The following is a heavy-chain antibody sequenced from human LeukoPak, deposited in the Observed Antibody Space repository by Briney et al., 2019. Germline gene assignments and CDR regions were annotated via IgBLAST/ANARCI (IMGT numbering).Heavy chain of an antibody. J-gene: IGHJ5*02. CDR2: IRGNGNVI. Sequence: GGSLRLSCVASGFTFDTYAMSWVRQTPGKRLEWVSAIRGNGNVIQYADSVKGRFIIPRDNSKNILFLQMNSLRGEDTAVYFCSKGGLYGPNTFDPWGQGTLVTVSS. CDR3: SKGGLYGPNTFDP. D-gene: IGHD2/OR15-2a*01. CDR1: GFTFDTYA. V-gene: IGHV3-23*01.